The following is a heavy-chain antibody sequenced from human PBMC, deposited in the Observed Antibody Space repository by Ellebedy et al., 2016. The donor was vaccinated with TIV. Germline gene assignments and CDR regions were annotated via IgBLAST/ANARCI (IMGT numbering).Heavy chain of an antibody. J-gene: IGHJ4*02. CDR1: GFTFSIHG. CDR2: IWYDGSTK. D-gene: IGHD6-13*01. V-gene: IGHV3-33*01. CDR3: ARDPSSYSSSWYEYYFDY. Sequence: GESLKISXAASGFTFSIHGMHWVRQAPGKGLEWVAVIWYDGSTKCYADSVKGRFTISRDNSKTTLSLQMNSLRAEDTAVYYCARDPSSYSSSWYEYYFDYWGQGTLVTVSS.